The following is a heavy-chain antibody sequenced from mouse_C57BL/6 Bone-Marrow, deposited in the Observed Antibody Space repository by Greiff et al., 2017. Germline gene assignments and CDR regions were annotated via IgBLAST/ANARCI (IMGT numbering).Heavy chain of an antibody. D-gene: IGHD1-1*01. CDR1: GYSITSGYY. V-gene: IGHV3-6*01. Sequence: EVKLQESGPGLVKPSQSLSLTCSVTGYSITSGYYWNWIRQFPGNKLEWMGYISYDGSNNYNPSLKNRISFTRDTSKNQFFLKLNSVTTEDTATYYCARGGGYTTGYFDVWGTGTTVTVSA. J-gene: IGHJ1*03. CDR3: ARGGGYTTGYFDV. CDR2: ISYDGSN.